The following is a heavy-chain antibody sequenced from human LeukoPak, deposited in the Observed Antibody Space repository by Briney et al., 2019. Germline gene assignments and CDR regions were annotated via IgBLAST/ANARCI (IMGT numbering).Heavy chain of an antibody. CDR1: GFIFSSYA. D-gene: IGHD5-24*01. CDR3: ARDLAVGPRSMAIFSY. J-gene: IGHJ4*02. CDR2: ISYDGSNK. V-gene: IGHV3-30*04. Sequence: GRSLRLSCAASGFIFSSYAMHWVRQAPGKGLEWVAVISYDGSNKYYADSVKGRFTISRDNSKNTLYLQMNSLRAEDTAVYYCARDLAVGPRSMAIFSYWGQGTLVTVSS.